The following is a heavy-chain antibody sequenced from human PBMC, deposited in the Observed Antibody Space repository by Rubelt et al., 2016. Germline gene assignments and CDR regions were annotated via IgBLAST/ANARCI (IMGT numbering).Heavy chain of an antibody. CDR3: GRGFSGFYFWVDS. V-gene: IGHV4-39*01. CDR1: GYSISSNGYF. CDR2: INYSGKT. J-gene: IGHJ4*02. D-gene: IGHD3-22*01. Sequence: QLQLQESGPGLVKPSETLSLTCTVSGYSISSNGYFWGWIRQPPGKGLEWIGSINYSGKTYYNPSLKSRVTISVDTSKNQFSLKLSSVTAADTAVYFCGRGFSGFYFWVDSWGREALVTVSS.